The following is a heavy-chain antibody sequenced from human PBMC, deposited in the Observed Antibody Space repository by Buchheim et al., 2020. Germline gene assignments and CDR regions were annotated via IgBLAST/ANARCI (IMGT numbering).Heavy chain of an antibody. J-gene: IGHJ4*02. CDR2: VRSKPNNYAT. V-gene: IGHV3-73*02. CDR3: ARGEEMGTALRNLDS. D-gene: IGHD1-14*01. CDR1: GFTFSESA. Sequence: EVQLVESGGGLVQPGGSLRLSCAASGFTFSESAMHWVRQASGKGLEWIGRVRSKPNNYATAYAASVKGRFTISRDDSENMAYLQMNSLKAEDTAVYYCARGEEMGTALRNLDSWGQGTL.